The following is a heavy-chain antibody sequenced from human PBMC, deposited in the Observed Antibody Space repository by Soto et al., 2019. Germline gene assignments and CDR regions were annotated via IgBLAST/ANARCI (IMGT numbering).Heavy chain of an antibody. V-gene: IGHV1-3*01. CDR3: ARDALGDYYDSSGPFDY. J-gene: IGHJ4*02. Sequence: GASVKVSCKASGYTFTSYAMHWVRQAPGQRLEWMGWINAGNGNTKYSQKFQGRVTITRDTSASTAYMELSSLRSEDTAVYYCARDALGDYYDSSGPFDYWGQGTLVTVSS. CDR1: GYTFTSYA. CDR2: INAGNGNT. D-gene: IGHD3-22*01.